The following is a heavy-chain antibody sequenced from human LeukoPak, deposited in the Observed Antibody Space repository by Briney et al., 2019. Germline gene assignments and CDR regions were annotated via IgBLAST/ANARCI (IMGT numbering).Heavy chain of an antibody. CDR3: AKNASTVVTPGGWFDP. V-gene: IGHV4-39*01. J-gene: IGHJ5*02. Sequence: SETLSLTCTVSGGSISSRSYCWGWIRQPPGKGLEWIGSIYYSGSTYYNPSLKSRVTISVDTSKNQFSLRLSSVTAADTAVYYCAKNASTVVTPGGWFDPWGQGTLVTVSS. CDR2: IYYSGST. D-gene: IGHD4-23*01. CDR1: GGSISSRSYC.